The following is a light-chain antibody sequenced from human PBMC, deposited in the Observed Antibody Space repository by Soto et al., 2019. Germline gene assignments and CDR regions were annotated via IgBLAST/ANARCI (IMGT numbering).Light chain of an antibody. J-gene: IGLJ2*01. V-gene: IGLV2-8*01. CDR2: EVS. CDR1: SSDVGGYNF. Sequence: QSVLTQPPSASGSPGQSVTISCTGTSSDVGGYNFVSWYQQHPGKAPKLMIYEVSQRPSGVPDRFSGSKSGNTASLTVSGLQAEDEGDYYCSSYAGSSIVIFGGGTKLTVL. CDR3: SSYAGSSIVI.